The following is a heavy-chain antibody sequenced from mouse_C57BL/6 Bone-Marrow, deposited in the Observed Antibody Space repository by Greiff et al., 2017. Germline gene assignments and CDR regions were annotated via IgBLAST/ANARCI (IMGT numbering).Heavy chain of an antibody. CDR1: GFNIKDYY. CDR3: TTTDYYGSSYGFAY. D-gene: IGHD1-1*01. V-gene: IGHV14-1*01. CDR2: IDPEDGDT. J-gene: IGHJ3*01. Sequence: EVQLQQSGAELVRPGASVKLSCTASGFNIKDYYMHWVKQRPEQGLEWIGRIDPEDGDTEYAPKFQGKATMTADTSSNTAYLQLSSLTSEDTAVYYCTTTDYYGSSYGFAYWGQGTLVTVSA.